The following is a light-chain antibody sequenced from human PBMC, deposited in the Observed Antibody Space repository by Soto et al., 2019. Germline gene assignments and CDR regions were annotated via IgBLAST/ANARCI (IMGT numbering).Light chain of an antibody. CDR1: SSAVGSYNL. J-gene: IGLJ1*01. V-gene: IGLV2-23*01. CDR2: EAT. CDR3: CSYAGSSTYV. Sequence: QSALTQPASVSGSPGQSITISCTGTSSAVGSYNLVSWYQQHPGKAPKFMIYEATKRPSGVSNRFSGSKSGNTASLTISGLQAEDEADYYCCSYAGSSTYVFGTGTKVTVL.